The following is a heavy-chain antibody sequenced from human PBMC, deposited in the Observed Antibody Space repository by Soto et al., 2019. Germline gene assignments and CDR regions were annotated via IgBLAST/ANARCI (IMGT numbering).Heavy chain of an antibody. CDR3: ARDPSPYTSGWYGIDF. V-gene: IGHV3-30*04. Sequence: WGSLRLSCAASGFIFSAYAMLWVRQAPGKGLEWVAAISYDGTNKYYADSIKGRFTISRDNSANTLFLQVNSLRREDTAMYYCARDPSPYTSGWYGIDFWGQGTLVTVSS. D-gene: IGHD6-19*01. CDR2: ISYDGTNK. CDR1: GFIFSAYA. J-gene: IGHJ4*01.